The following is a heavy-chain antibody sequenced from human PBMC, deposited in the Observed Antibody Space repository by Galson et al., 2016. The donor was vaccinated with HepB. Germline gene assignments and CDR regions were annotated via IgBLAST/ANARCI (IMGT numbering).Heavy chain of an antibody. CDR1: GFTFDDHA. J-gene: IGHJ4*02. V-gene: IGHV3-33*01. CDR3: AGDGPQYLYWSSDF. CDR2: IWYDSSNG. Sequence: SLRLSCAASGFTFDDHAMHWVRQSPGKGLEWVAVIWYDSSNGKYADFVKGRFTISRDNSKNTLYLQMNSLRVEDTAVYYCAGDGPQYLYWSSDFWGQGTLVTVSA. D-gene: IGHD2-8*02.